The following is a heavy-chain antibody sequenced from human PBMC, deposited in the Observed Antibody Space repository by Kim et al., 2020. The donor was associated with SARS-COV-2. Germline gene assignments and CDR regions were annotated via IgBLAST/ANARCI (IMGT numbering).Heavy chain of an antibody. CDR1: GFTVSSNY. Sequence: GGSLRLSCAASGFTVSSNYMSWVRQAPGKGLEWVSVIYSGGSTYYADSVKGRFTISRDNSKNTLYLQMNSLRAEDTAVYYCARIGLVSTQDYYYGMDVWGQGTTVTVSS. CDR2: IYSGGST. V-gene: IGHV3-66*01. D-gene: IGHD3-3*01. CDR3: ARIGLVSTQDYYYGMDV. J-gene: IGHJ6*02.